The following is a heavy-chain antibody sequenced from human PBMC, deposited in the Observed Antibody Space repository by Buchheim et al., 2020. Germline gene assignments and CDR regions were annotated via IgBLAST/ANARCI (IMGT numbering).Heavy chain of an antibody. CDR1: AYSFTSYY. Sequence: QVQLVQSGAEVKKPGASVKFSCKASAYSFTSYYIHWVRQAPGQGLEWMGIINPSGGRTTYAQKFQGRVTMTRDTSTSTVYMELSSLRSEDTAVYYCARWSDGSGSYLDYYYYMDVWGKGTT. J-gene: IGHJ6*03. V-gene: IGHV1-46*01. D-gene: IGHD3-10*01. CDR2: INPSGGRT. CDR3: ARWSDGSGSYLDYYYYMDV.